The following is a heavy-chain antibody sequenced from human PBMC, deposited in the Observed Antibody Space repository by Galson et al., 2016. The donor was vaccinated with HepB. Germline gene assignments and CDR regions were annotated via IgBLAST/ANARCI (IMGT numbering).Heavy chain of an antibody. J-gene: IGHJ2*01. CDR2: IAGSSGTI. V-gene: IGHV3-48*02. CDR3: ARVWNWYFDL. CDR1: RFTFSSYS. D-gene: IGHD3-3*01. Sequence: SLRLSCAASRFTFSSYSMNWVRQAPGKGLEWVSYIAGSSGTIYYADSVKGRFTISRDHTKNSLYLQMNSLRDEDAAIYYCARVWNWYFDLWGRGTPVTVSS.